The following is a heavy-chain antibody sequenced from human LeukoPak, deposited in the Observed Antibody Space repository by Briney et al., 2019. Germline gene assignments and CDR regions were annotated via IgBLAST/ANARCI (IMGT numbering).Heavy chain of an antibody. Sequence: TGGSLRLSCAASGFTFSSYGMHWVRQAPGKGLEWVAFIRYDGSKKYYADSVKGRFTISRDNSKNTLYLQMNSLRAEDTAVYYCAKEVGAGAEYFQHWGQGTLVTVSS. CDR2: IRYDGSKK. D-gene: IGHD1-26*01. V-gene: IGHV3-30*02. CDR3: AKEVGAGAEYFQH. CDR1: GFTFSSYG. J-gene: IGHJ1*01.